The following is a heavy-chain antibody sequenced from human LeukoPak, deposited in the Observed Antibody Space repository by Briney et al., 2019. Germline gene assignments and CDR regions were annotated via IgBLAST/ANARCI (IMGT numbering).Heavy chain of an antibody. J-gene: IGHJ6*04. Sequence: TGGSPRLSCAASGFTFSSYAMHWVRQAPGKGLEWVAVISYDGSNKYYADSVKGRFTISRDNSKNTLYVQMNSLRGEDTAVYYCARGAWKGYCSGGSCYALLNLDVWGKGTTVTVSS. CDR2: ISYDGSNK. D-gene: IGHD2-15*01. V-gene: IGHV3-30*01. CDR1: GFTFSSYA. CDR3: ARGAWKGYCSGGSCYALLNLDV.